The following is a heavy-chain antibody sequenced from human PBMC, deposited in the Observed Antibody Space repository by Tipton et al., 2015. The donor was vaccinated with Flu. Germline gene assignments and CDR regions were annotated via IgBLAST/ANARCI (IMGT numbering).Heavy chain of an antibody. CDR3: ARRGYSTYVSDPKNRFDP. J-gene: IGHJ5*02. D-gene: IGHD4-11*01. CDR2: IHYSGSP. CDR1: GDSMRSDYF. V-gene: IGHV4-38-2*02. Sequence: TLSLTCTVSGDSMRSDYFWAWIRQAPGKGLEWIGNIHYSGSPHYNPSLKSRVTITVDTSKNQFSLRLTSMTAADTALYYCARRGYSTYVSDPKNRFDPWGQGTLVTVSS.